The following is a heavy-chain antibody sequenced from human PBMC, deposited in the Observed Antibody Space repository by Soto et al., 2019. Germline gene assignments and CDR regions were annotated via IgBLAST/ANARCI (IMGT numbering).Heavy chain of an antibody. V-gene: IGHV3-23*01. CDR2: ISGIGAAT. CDR1: GFTFSSYA. J-gene: IGHJ5*02. Sequence: GGSLRLSCAASGFTFSSYAMTWVRQAPGKGLEWVSSISGIGAATYYTDSMPGRVTIPRGNSKRTLYRQVNSRSTEDTALYYCAKVAGPDTCGRYDHWGQGTRVTSPQ. D-gene: IGHD2-2*02. CDR3: AKVAGPDTCGRYDH.